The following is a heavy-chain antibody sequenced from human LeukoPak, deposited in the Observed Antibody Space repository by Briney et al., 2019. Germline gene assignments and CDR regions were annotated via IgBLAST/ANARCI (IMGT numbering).Heavy chain of an antibody. J-gene: IGHJ6*03. D-gene: IGHD2-15*01. CDR2: INHSGST. V-gene: IGHV4-34*01. Sequence: PSETLSLTCAVYGGSFSAYYWSWLRQPPGKGLEWMGEINHSGSTNYNPSLKSRATISVDTSKKQFSLKLSALTAADTAVYYCARGSCSGGSCYLYNYYHYMDVWGKGTTVTVSS. CDR1: GGSFSAYY. CDR3: ARGSCSGGSCYLYNYYHYMDV.